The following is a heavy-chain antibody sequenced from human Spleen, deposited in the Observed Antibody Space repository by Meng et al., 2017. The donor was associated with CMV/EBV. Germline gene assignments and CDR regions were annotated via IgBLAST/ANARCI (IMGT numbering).Heavy chain of an antibody. CDR3: ARDGLDHKSIVVIMDV. CDR1: GFHFSTYW. D-gene: IGHD2-15*01. V-gene: IGHV3-7*01. J-gene: IGHJ6*02. CDR2: INQDGSQR. Sequence: GESLKISCAASGFHFSTYWMSWVRQAPGKALEWVANINQDGSQRNYVDSVKGRFTISRDNAKNSMYLQMNSLRAEDTAVYYCARDGLDHKSIVVIMDVWGQGTTVTVSS.